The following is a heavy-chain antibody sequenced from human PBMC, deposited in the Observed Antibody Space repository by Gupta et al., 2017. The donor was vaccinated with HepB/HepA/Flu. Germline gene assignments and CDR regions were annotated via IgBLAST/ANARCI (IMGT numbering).Heavy chain of an antibody. D-gene: IGHD6-19*01. CDR1: GFTFSSYA. J-gene: IGHJ4*02. Sequence: EVQLLESGGGLVQPGGSLRLSWAASGFTFSSYAMSWVRQAPGKGLEWVSAISGSGGSTYYADSVKGRFTISRDNSKNTLYLQMNSLRAEDTAVYYCAKGRSGWWIFDYWGQGTLVTVSS. CDR2: ISGSGGST. CDR3: AKGRSGWWIFDY. V-gene: IGHV3-23*01.